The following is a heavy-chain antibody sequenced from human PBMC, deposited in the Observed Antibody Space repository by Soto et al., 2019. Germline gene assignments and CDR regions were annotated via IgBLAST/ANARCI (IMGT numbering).Heavy chain of an antibody. Sequence: QVQLQEAGPGLVKPSETMSLTCTVSGGSNSSYYWSWIRQPPGKGLVWIGYIYYSGSTNYNPSLKRRVTISVDTSKNQFSLKLSSVTAADTAVYYCARAGSSWYEAVYWGQGTLVTVSS. V-gene: IGHV4-59*01. CDR2: IYYSGST. CDR3: ARAGSSWYEAVY. D-gene: IGHD6-13*01. CDR1: GGSNSSYY. J-gene: IGHJ4*02.